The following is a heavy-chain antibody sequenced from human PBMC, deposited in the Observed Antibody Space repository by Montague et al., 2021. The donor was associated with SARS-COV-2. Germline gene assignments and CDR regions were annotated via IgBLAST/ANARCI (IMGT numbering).Heavy chain of an antibody. V-gene: IGHV2-70*01. CDR3: ARSYGTTVVTRAFDY. CDR1: GFSLSTSGMC. Sequence: PALVKPTQTLTLTCTFSGFSLSTSGMCVSWIRQPPGKALEWLTPIDWDDDKYYSTSLKTRLTISKYTSKNQVVLTMTNMDPVDTATYYCARSYGTTVVTRAFDYWGQGTLVTVSS. J-gene: IGHJ4*02. CDR2: IDWDDDK. D-gene: IGHD4-23*01.